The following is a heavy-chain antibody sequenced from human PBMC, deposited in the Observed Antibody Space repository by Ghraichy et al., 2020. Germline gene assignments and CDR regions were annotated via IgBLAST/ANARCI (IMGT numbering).Heavy chain of an antibody. D-gene: IGHD6-6*01. Sequence: SVNVSCKASGGTFSSYAISWVRQAPGQGLEWMGGIIPIFGTANYAQKFQGRVTITADESTSTAYMELSSLRSEDTAVYYCASLTSGSSIAARLGYYYYGMDVWGQGTTVTVSS. CDR3: ASLTSGSSIAARLGYYYYGMDV. J-gene: IGHJ6*02. CDR1: GGTFSSYA. V-gene: IGHV1-69*13. CDR2: IIPIFGTA.